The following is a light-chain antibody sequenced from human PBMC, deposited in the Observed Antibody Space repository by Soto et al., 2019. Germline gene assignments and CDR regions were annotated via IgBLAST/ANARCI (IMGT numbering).Light chain of an antibody. V-gene: IGKV3-20*01. Sequence: EVVMTQSPATLSVSTCERATLSCRASQSISSDLTWYQQKPGQAPRLLMYGASNRATGIPDRFSGSGSETDFTLTISRLEPEDFAVYYCQQYGTTRITFGQGTRLEIK. J-gene: IGKJ5*01. CDR2: GAS. CDR3: QQYGTTRIT. CDR1: QSISSD.